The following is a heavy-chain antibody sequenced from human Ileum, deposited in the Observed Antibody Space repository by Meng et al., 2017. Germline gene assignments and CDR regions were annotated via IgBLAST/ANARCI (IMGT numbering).Heavy chain of an antibody. CDR2: VKQDESLK. CDR1: GFGVSNHW. CDR3: ASSIIRAADDINFDH. D-gene: IGHD3-9*01. J-gene: IGHJ4*02. Sequence: GESLMISCAASGFGVSNHWMSWVRQAPGKGLEWVAGVKQDESLKYYVDSVKGRFTTSRDNAKKSLFLQMNSLGAEDTAVYYCASSIIRAADDINFDHWGQGTLVTVSS. V-gene: IGHV3-7*01.